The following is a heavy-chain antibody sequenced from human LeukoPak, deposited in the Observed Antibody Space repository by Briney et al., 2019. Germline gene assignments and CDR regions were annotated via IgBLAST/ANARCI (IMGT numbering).Heavy chain of an antibody. CDR3: ARRPSGYHNT. CDR2: ISSSSSVI. D-gene: IGHD5-12*01. V-gene: IGHV3-48*01. Sequence: GGSLRLSCAASGFTFSSYSMNWVRQTPGKGLEWVSYISSSSSVIYYADSVKGRFTISRDNAKNSLYLQMSSLRAEDTAVYYCARRPSGYHNTGGQGTLVTVSS. CDR1: GFTFSSYS. J-gene: IGHJ4*02.